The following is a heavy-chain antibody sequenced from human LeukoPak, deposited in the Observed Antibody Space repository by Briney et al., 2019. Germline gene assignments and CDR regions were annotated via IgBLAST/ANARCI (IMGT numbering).Heavy chain of an antibody. V-gene: IGHV3-20*04. D-gene: IGHD5-12*01. J-gene: IGHJ3*02. CDR2: INWNSGSI. CDR1: GFTFDDYG. Sequence: GGSLRLSCAASGFTFDDYGMSWVRQGPGKGLEWVSGINWNSGSIGYADSVKGRVTISRDNAKNSLYLQMNSLRAEDMALYYCAKSGYDYWDAFDIWGQGTMVTVSS. CDR3: AKSGYDYWDAFDI.